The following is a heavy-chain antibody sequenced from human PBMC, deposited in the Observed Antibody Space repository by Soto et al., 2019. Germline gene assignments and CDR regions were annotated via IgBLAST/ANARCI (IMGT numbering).Heavy chain of an antibody. Sequence: GGSLRLSCAASGFTFSSYSMNWVRQAPGKGLEWVSSISSSSSYIYYADSVKGRFTISRDNAKNSLYLRMNSLRAEDTAVYYCARGPFTIFGVAPHYYYYGMDVWGQGTTVTVS. J-gene: IGHJ6*02. D-gene: IGHD3-3*01. V-gene: IGHV3-21*01. CDR1: GFTFSSYS. CDR3: ARGPFTIFGVAPHYYYYGMDV. CDR2: ISSSSSYI.